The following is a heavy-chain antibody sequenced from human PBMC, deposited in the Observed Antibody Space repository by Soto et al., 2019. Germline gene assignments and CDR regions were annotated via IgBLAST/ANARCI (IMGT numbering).Heavy chain of an antibody. CDR3: ARGASRWYPYFFDS. Sequence: QAQVVQSGAEVRKPGSSVKLSCKASEGTFNSYAIAWVRQAPGQGIEWMGGIIPYYNTLNYAQKFQDRVTVTADDSTNTVYMELSSLRSDDTAVYFCARGASRWYPYFFDSWAQGTLVTVSS. CDR2: IIPYYNTL. CDR1: EGTFNSYA. D-gene: IGHD6-13*01. V-gene: IGHV1-69*01. J-gene: IGHJ4*02.